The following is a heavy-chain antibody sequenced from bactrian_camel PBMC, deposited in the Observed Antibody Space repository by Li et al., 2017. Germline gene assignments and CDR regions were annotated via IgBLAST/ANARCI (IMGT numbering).Heavy chain of an antibody. CDR1: GFRFSAYD. CDR3: AWRRYSDYDPPHDGDFGY. V-gene: IGHV3S40*01. CDR2: INSVGEQT. Sequence: VQLVESGGGLVQPGASLTLSCAASGFRFSAYDFTWVRQAPGKGLEWVSLINSVGEQTHYTDSVKGRFTISRDNDKNTLTLQMNSLKPEDTAVYYCAWRRYSDYDPPHDGDFGYWGQGTQVTVS. J-gene: IGHJ6*01. D-gene: IGHD4*01.